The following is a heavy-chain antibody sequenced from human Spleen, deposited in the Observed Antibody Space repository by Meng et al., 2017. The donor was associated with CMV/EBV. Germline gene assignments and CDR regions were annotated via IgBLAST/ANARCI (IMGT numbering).Heavy chain of an antibody. CDR3: AKIREDYQKPGVYFDS. CDR1: GFTFSSYE. D-gene: IGHD2-15*01. V-gene: IGHV3-30*02. J-gene: IGHJ4*02. CDR2: TRFDQSNG. Sequence: GGSLRLSCAASGFTFSSYEMNWVRQAPGKGLEWVGFTRFDQSNGQYADSVKGRFTISRDNSKNTLYLQMNSLTFEDTAVYYCAKIREDYQKPGVYFDSWGQGTLVTVSS.